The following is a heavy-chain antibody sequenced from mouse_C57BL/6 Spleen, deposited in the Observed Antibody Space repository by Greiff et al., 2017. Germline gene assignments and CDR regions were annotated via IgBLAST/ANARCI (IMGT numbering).Heavy chain of an antibody. CDR1: GYSITSGYD. D-gene: IGHD2-5*01. CDR3: ARDNYSNLFAY. J-gene: IGHJ3*01. V-gene: IGHV3-1*01. Sequence: ESGPGMVKPSQSLSLTCTVTGYSITSGYDWHWIRHFPGNKLEWMGYISYSGSTNYNPSLKSRISITHDTSKNHFFLKLNSVTTEDTATYYCARDNYSNLFAYWGQGTLVTVSA. CDR2: ISYSGST.